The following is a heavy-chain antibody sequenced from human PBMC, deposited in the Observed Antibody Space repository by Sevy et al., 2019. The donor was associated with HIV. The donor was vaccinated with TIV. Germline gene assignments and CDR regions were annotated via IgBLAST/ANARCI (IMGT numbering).Heavy chain of an antibody. D-gene: IGHD6-6*01. CDR2: MNPNSGNT. Sequence: ASVKVSCKASGYTFTFYDINWVRQATGQGREWVGWMNPNSGNTGCAQKFQGRVTMTRNTSISTAYMELSSLRSEDTVVFYCARGASLYSSSIIEYDYWGQGTLVTVSS. V-gene: IGHV1-8*01. CDR3: ARGASLYSSSIIEYDY. CDR1: GYTFTFYD. J-gene: IGHJ4*02.